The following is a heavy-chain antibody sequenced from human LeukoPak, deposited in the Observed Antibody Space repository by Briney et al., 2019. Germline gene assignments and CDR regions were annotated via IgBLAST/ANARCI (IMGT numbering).Heavy chain of an antibody. V-gene: IGHV1-2*02. CDR3: ARESGLRGGGFDP. CDR2: INPNSAGT. D-gene: IGHD5-12*01. J-gene: IGHJ5*02. Sequence: GASVKVSFKASGYTFTSYYMHWVRQAPGQGLEWMGWINPNSAGTNYAQNFQGRVTMTRDTSINTAYMELSRLKSDDTAIYYCARESGLRGGGFDPWGQGTLVTVSS. CDR1: GYTFTSYY.